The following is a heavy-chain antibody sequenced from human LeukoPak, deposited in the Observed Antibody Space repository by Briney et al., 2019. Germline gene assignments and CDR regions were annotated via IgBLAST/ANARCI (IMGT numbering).Heavy chain of an antibody. V-gene: IGHV1-2*05. D-gene: IGHD2-2*01. J-gene: IGHJ5*02. CDR3: AREVGYSSSYYGRFDP. Sequence: ASVKVSCMASGYTFTGYYMHWVRQAPGQGLEWVGRVNPNNGVPNYAQKFQGRVTLTRDSAISTFYMELSSLRSDDTDVYFCAREVGYSSSYYGRFDPWGQGTLVIVSS. CDR1: GYTFTGYY. CDR2: VNPNNGVP.